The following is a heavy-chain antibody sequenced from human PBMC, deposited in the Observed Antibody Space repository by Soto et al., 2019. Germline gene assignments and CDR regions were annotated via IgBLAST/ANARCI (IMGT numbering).Heavy chain of an antibody. Sequence: SETLSLTCTVSGGSVSDSYWGWIRQPAGKELEWIGRIYTSGSTNYNPSLKSRVTMSLDTSTNRISLQLTSVTAADTAVYYCARVVEGSVGITTVDYWGQGTLVTVSS. CDR2: IYTSGST. CDR1: GGSVSDSY. CDR3: ARVVEGSVGITTVDY. J-gene: IGHJ4*02. V-gene: IGHV4-4*07. D-gene: IGHD1-26*01.